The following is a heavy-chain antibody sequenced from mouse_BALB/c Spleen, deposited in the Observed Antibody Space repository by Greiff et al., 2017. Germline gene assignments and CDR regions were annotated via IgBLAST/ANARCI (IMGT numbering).Heavy chain of an antibody. CDR1: GFTFSSYA. J-gene: IGHJ4*01. CDR2: ISSGGST. CDR3: ARNRYDGYYYAMDY. V-gene: IGHV5-6-5*01. Sequence: EVKVVESGGGLVKPGGSLKLSCAASGFTFSSYAMSWVRQTPEKRLEWVASISSGGSTYYPDSVKGRFTISRDNARNILYLQMSSLRSEDTAMYYCARNRYDGYYYAMDYWGQGTSVTVSS. D-gene: IGHD2-14*01.